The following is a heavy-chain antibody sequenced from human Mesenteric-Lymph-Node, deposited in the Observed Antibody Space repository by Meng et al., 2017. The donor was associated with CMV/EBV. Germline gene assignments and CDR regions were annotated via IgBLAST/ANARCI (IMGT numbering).Heavy chain of an antibody. D-gene: IGHD2-2*03. CDR2: IYHSGST. V-gene: IGHV4-38-2*02. CDR3: ARVMGIVVVPAAIRYSRKAFDI. CDR1: GYSISSGYY. J-gene: IGHJ3*02. Sequence: SETLSLTCTVSGYSISSGYYWGWIRQPPGKGLEWIGSIYHSGSTYYNPSLKSRVTISVDTSKNQFSLKLSSVTAADTAVYYCARVMGIVVVPAAIRYSRKAFDIWGQETMVTVSS.